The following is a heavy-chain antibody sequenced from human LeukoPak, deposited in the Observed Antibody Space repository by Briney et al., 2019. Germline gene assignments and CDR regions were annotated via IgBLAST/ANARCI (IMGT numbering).Heavy chain of an antibody. CDR3: AGIWVTTSSGWFDP. D-gene: IGHD2-21*02. Sequence: SETLSLACTVSGGSISSGSYYWSWIRQPAGKGLEWIGRTYTSGNTNYNPSLKSRVTMSVDTSKNQFSLKLTSVTAADTAVYYCAGIWVTTSSGWFDPWGQGTLVTVSS. CDR1: GGSISSGSYY. CDR2: TYTSGNT. J-gene: IGHJ5*02. V-gene: IGHV4-61*02.